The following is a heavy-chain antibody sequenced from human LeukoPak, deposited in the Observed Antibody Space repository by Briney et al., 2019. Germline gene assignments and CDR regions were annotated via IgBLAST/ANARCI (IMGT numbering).Heavy chain of an antibody. CDR3: ARGVVYPAWSGPHWSDY. Sequence: GGSLGLSCAASGFTFSSYWMSWVRQAPGKGPEWVAHIKQDASQEYHVDSVEGRFTISRDNAKNSLYLQMNSLRAEDTAVYYCARGVVYPAWSGPHWSDYWGQGALVTVSS. CDR2: IKQDASQE. D-gene: IGHD3-3*01. CDR1: GFTFSSYW. V-gene: IGHV3-7*01. J-gene: IGHJ4*02.